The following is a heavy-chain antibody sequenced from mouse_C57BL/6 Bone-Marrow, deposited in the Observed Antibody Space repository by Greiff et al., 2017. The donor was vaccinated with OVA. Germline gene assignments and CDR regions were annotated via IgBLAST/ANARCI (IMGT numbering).Heavy chain of an antibody. J-gene: IGHJ3*01. Sequence: VQLQQSGPELVKPGASVKISCKASGYTFTDYYMNWVKQSHGKSLEWIGDINPNNGGTSYNQKFKGKATLTVDKSSSTAYMELRSLTSEDSAVYYCARRGDDYDGAYWGQGTLVTVSA. CDR1: GYTFTDYY. D-gene: IGHD2-4*01. CDR3: ARRGDDYDGAY. CDR2: INPNNGGT. V-gene: IGHV1-26*01.